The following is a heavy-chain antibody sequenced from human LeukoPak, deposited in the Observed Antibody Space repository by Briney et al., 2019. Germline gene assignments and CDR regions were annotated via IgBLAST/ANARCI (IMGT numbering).Heavy chain of an antibody. J-gene: IGHJ4*02. Sequence: SETLSLTCTVSGGSISSSSYYWGWIRQPPGKGLEWIGSIYYSGSTYYNPSLKSRVTISVDTSKNQFSLKLSSVTAADTAVYYCARRVEMATFDYWGQGTLVTVSS. CDR3: ARRVEMATFDY. CDR1: GGSISSSSYY. V-gene: IGHV4-39*01. CDR2: IYYSGST. D-gene: IGHD5-24*01.